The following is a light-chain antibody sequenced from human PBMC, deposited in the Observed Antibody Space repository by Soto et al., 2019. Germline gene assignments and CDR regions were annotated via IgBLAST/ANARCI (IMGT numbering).Light chain of an antibody. V-gene: IGLV2-14*01. CDR1: NSDVRAHNY. J-gene: IGLJ2*01. CDR2: EVT. Sequence: SLLTRPASLSGSPGPSITISCTGTNSDVRAHNYVSCYQQHPGKVPKVIGFEVTNRPSGVFDRFSGSKSGSTDSLNISGLQAEDEADYYCGSFTTSSTWIFGGGTK. CDR3: GSFTTSSTWI.